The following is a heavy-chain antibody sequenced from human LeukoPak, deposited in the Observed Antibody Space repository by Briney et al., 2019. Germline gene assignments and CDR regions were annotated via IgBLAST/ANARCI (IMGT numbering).Heavy chain of an antibody. CDR3: ARRRYYDSTGYLD. CDR2: IYYRGST. CDR1: GDSISSSSYS. Sequence: PSETLSLTCTISGDSISSSSYSWGWIRQPPGKGLEWIGDIYYRGSTYYSPSLNSQLSLSIDTSNNQFSLTLNSVTAADTALYFCARRRYYDSTGYLDWGQGTLVTVSS. V-gene: IGHV4-39*01. D-gene: IGHD3-22*01. J-gene: IGHJ1*01.